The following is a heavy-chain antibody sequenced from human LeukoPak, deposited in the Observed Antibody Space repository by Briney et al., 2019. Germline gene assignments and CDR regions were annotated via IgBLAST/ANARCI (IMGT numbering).Heavy chain of an antibody. J-gene: IGHJ3*02. CDR2: ISGSGGTT. CDR1: GFTFSIYA. V-gene: IGHV3-23*01. D-gene: IGHD5-18*01. Sequence: PGGSLRLSCAASGFTFSIYAMSWVRQAPGKGLEWVSAISGSGGTTYYADSVKGRFTISRDNSENTLYLQMNRLRAEDTAVYYCARSFGYGVDAFDIWGQGTMVTVSS. CDR3: ARSFGYGVDAFDI.